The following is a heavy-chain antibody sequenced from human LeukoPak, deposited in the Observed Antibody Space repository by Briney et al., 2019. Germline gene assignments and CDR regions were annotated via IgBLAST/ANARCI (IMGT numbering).Heavy chain of an antibody. J-gene: IGHJ2*01. CDR3: ARPAGSYWYFDL. D-gene: IGHD2-15*01. V-gene: IGHV3-48*01. CDR2: ISSSRSTI. Sequence: GGSLRLSCAASGFTSSSYSMNWVRQAPGKGLEWVSYISSSRSTIYYADSVKGRFTISRDNAKNSLYLQMNSLRAEDTAVYYCARPAGSYWYFDLWGRGTLVTVSS. CDR1: GFTSSSYS.